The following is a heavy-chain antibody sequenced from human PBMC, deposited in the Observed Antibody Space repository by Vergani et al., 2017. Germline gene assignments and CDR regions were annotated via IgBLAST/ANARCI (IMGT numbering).Heavy chain of an antibody. J-gene: IGHJ3*02. Sequence: QMQLVQSGPEVKKPGTSVKVSCKASGFTFTSSAMQWVRQARGQRLEWIGWIVVGSGNTNYAQKFQERVTITRDMSKSTAYMELSSLRSEDTAVYYCAAATLNYYDSSGYYYGNAFDIWGQGTMVTVSS. V-gene: IGHV1-58*02. CDR1: GFTFTSSA. CDR3: AAATLNYYDSSGYYYGNAFDI. CDR2: IVVGSGNT. D-gene: IGHD3-22*01.